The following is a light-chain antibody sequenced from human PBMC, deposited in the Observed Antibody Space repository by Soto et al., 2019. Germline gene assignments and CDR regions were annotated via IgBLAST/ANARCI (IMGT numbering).Light chain of an antibody. J-gene: IGKJ1*01. V-gene: IGKV1-5*03. CDR2: KAS. CDR1: QSISSW. CDR3: QQYNSYWT. Sequence: DIQMTQSPSTLSASVGDRVTITCRASQSISSWLAWYQQKPGKAPKLLIYKASSLESGVPSRFSGSGSGTEFNLPISSLQPDDFATYYCQQYNSYWTFGQGTKVEIK.